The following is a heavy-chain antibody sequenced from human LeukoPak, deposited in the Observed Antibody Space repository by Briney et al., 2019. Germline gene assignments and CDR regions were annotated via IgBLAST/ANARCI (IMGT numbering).Heavy chain of an antibody. CDR2: ISYDGSNK. Sequence: GRSLRLSCAASGFTFSSYGMPWVRQAPGKGLEWVAVISYDGSNKYYADSVKGRFTISRDNSKNTLYLQMNSLRAEDTAVYYCASFGNYEDYWGQGTLVTVSS. V-gene: IGHV3-30*03. CDR3: ASFGNYEDY. CDR1: GFTFSSYG. D-gene: IGHD4-11*01. J-gene: IGHJ4*02.